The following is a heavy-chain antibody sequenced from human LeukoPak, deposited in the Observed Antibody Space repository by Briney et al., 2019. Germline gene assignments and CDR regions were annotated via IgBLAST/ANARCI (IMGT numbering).Heavy chain of an antibody. CDR3: ARGLSAIVY. Sequence: SETLSLTCTVSGGSVSSGSYYWSWIRQPPGKGLEWIGEINHSGSTNYNPSLKSRVTISVDTSKNQFSLKLSSVTAADTAVYYCARGLSAIVYWGQGTLVTVSS. V-gene: IGHV4-61*01. CDR1: GGSVSSGSYY. D-gene: IGHD2-15*01. J-gene: IGHJ4*02. CDR2: INHSGST.